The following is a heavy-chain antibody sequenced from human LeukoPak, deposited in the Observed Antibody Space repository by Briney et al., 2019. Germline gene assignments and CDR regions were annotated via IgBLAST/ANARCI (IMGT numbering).Heavy chain of an antibody. Sequence: VASVKVSCKASGYTFTSYYMHWVRQAPGQGLEWMGIINPSGGSTSYAQKFQGRVTMTRDTSTSTVYMELSSLRSDDTAVYYCARDWVITFGGVIVGFDYWGQGTLVTVSS. CDR2: INPSGGST. D-gene: IGHD3-16*02. J-gene: IGHJ4*02. V-gene: IGHV1-46*01. CDR1: GYTFTSYY. CDR3: ARDWVITFGGVIVGFDY.